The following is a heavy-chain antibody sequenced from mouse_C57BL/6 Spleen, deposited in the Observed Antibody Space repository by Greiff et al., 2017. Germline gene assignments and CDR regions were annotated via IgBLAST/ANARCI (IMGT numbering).Heavy chain of an antibody. CDR2: IDPSDSET. Sequence: VQLQQPGAELVRPGSSVKLSCKASGYTFTSYWMHWVKQRPIQGLEWIGNIDPSDSETHYNQKFKDKATLTVDKSSSTAYMQLSSLTSEDSAVDYCASNSYYSNYVDYWGQGTTLTVSS. V-gene: IGHV1-52*01. D-gene: IGHD2-5*01. CDR3: ASNSYYSNYVDY. CDR1: GYTFTSYW. J-gene: IGHJ2*01.